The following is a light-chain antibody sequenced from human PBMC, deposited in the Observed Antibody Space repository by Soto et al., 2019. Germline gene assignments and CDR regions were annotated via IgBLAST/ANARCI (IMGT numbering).Light chain of an antibody. CDR2: RNN. CDR3: AAWDDSLSGLYVV. V-gene: IGLV1-47*01. Sequence: QSVLTQPPSASGTPGQRVTISCSGSSSNIGSNYVYWYQQLPGTAPKLLIYRNNQRPSGVPDRFSGSKSGTSASLAISGLRSEDEADYDCAAWDDSLSGLYVVFGGGTKLTVL. CDR1: SSNIGSNY. J-gene: IGLJ2*01.